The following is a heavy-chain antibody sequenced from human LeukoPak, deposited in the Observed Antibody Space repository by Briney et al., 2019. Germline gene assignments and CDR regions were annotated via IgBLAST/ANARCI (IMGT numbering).Heavy chain of an antibody. D-gene: IGHD2-2*01. CDR2: IYYSGST. CDR3: ARHEYQLLWKY. J-gene: IGHJ4*02. CDR1: GGSISSYY. Sequence: SETLSLTCTVSGGSISSYYWSWTRQPPGKGLEWIGYIYYSGSTNYNPSLKSRVTISVDTSKNQFSLKLSSVTAADTAVYYCARHEYQLLWKYWGQGTLVTLSS. V-gene: IGHV4-59*08.